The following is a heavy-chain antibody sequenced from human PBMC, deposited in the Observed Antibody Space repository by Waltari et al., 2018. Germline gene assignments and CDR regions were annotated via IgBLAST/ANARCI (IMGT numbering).Heavy chain of an antibody. V-gene: IGHV2-26*01. D-gene: IGHD3-10*01. CDR2: IFSNDEK. Sequence: QVTLKVSGPVLVKPTETLTLTCTVSGFSLSNARMGVSWIRQPPGTALEWLAHIFSNDEKSYSPSLKSRLTISRDTSKSQVVLIMANMDPVDTATYYCARIFPLWFGESLSDWGQGPLVSVSS. CDR3: ARIFPLWFGESLSD. J-gene: IGHJ4*02. CDR1: GFSLSNARMG.